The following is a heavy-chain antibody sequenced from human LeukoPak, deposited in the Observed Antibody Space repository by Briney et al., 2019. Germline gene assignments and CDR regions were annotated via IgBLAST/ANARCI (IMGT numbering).Heavy chain of an antibody. Sequence: TSETLSLTCTVSGSSINNNFWTWIRQPPGKGLEWIGYIYSSGSANYSPSLKSRVIISGDTSKNQISLRLTSVTAADTAMYFCARHRDYYDTWGHGTLVTVSS. CDR2: IYSSGSA. D-gene: IGHD3-22*01. V-gene: IGHV4-59*08. CDR3: ARHRDYYDT. J-gene: IGHJ4*01. CDR1: GSSINNNF.